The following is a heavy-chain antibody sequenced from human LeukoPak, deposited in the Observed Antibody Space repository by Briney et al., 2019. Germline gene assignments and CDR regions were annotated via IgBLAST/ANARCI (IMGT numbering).Heavy chain of an antibody. CDR1: GYTFTGYY. D-gene: IGHD4-17*01. V-gene: IGHV1-2*06. CDR3: ARAQPNYGDYVN. Sequence: GASVKVSCKASGYTFTGYYMHWVRQAPGQGLEWMGRINPNSGGTIYAQKFQGRVTMTRDTSISTAYMELSRLRSDDTAVYYCARAQPNYGDYVNWGQGTLVTVSS. J-gene: IGHJ4*02. CDR2: INPNSGGT.